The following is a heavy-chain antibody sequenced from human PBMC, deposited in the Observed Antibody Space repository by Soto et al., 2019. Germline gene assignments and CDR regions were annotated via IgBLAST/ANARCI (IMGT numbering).Heavy chain of an antibody. J-gene: IGHJ6*02. CDR3: AREGDVPYYYYGMDV. Sequence: QVHLGQSGAEVKKPGASVKVSCKTSGYTFTRYGISWVRQAPGQGLEWLGWISGYDGRTNLAQKVQDRVTMTTDTSTSTVYMELRSLRSDDTAVYYCAREGDVPYYYYGMDVWGQGTTVTVSS. CDR1: GYTFTRYG. D-gene: IGHD2-21*02. CDR2: ISGYDGRT. V-gene: IGHV1-18*01.